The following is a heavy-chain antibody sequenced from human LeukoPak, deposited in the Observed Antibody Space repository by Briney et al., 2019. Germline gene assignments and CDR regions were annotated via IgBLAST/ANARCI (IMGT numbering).Heavy chain of an antibody. CDR3: AKGAGAVVVPAATYYFDY. CDR1: GFTFSSYA. V-gene: IGHV3-23*01. Sequence: PGGSLRLSCAASGFTFSSYAMSWVRQAPGKGLAWVSAISGSGGSTYYADSVKGRFTISRDNSKNTLYLQMNSLRAEDTAVYYCAKGAGAVVVPAATYYFDYWGQGTLVTVSS. CDR2: ISGSGGST. J-gene: IGHJ4*02. D-gene: IGHD2-2*01.